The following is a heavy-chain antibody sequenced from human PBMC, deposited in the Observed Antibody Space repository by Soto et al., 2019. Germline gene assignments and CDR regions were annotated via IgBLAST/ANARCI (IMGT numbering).Heavy chain of an antibody. CDR1: GYTFTSYG. Sequence: QVQLVQSGAEVKKPGASVKVSCKASGYTFTSYGISWVRQAPGQGLEWMGWISAYNGNTNYAQKLQGRVTITTDTSTSTAYMELRSLRSDDTAVYYCASHPLGITIFGVVITSGHYGMDVWGQGTTVTVSS. CDR2: ISAYNGNT. V-gene: IGHV1-18*01. J-gene: IGHJ6*02. D-gene: IGHD3-3*01. CDR3: ASHPLGITIFGVVITSGHYGMDV.